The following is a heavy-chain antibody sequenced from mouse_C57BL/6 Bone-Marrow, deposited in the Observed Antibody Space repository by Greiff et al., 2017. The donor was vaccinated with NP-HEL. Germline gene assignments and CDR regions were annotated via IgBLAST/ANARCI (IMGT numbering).Heavy chain of an antibody. CDR1: GFSFTSYG. V-gene: IGHV2-5*01. J-gene: IGHJ1*03. Sequence: VQGVESGPGLVQPSQSLSITCTVSGFSFTSYGVHWVRQSPGKGLEWLGVIWRGGSTDYNAAFMSRLSITKDNSTSQVFFNMNSLQADDTAIYYCGLGWYFDVWGTGTTVTVSS. D-gene: IGHD2-2*01. CDR3: GLGWYFDV. CDR2: IWRGGST.